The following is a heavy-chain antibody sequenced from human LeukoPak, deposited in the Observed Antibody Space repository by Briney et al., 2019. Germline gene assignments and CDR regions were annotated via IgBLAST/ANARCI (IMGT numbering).Heavy chain of an antibody. Sequence: GGSLRLSCAASGFTFSSYSVNWVRQAPGKGLEWVSYISSSSSTIYYADSVKGRFTISRDNAKNSLYPQMNSLRAEDTAVYYCARPAVAGLRAGGYDYWGQGTLVTVSS. CDR2: ISSSSSTI. CDR3: ARPAVAGLRAGGYDY. D-gene: IGHD6-19*01. V-gene: IGHV3-48*04. J-gene: IGHJ4*02. CDR1: GFTFSSYS.